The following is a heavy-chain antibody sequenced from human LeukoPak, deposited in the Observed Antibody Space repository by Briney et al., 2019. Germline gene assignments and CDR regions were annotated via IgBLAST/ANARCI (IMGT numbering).Heavy chain of an antibody. D-gene: IGHD5-18*01. Sequence: PGRSLRLSCAASGFTFSSYGMHWVRQAPGKGLEWVAVISYDGSNKYYADSVKGRFTISRDNSKNTLYLQMNSLRAEDTAVHYCAKHRGYSYGSLGMDVWGQGTTVTVSS. CDR1: GFTFSSYG. J-gene: IGHJ6*02. CDR2: ISYDGSNK. CDR3: AKHRGYSYGSLGMDV. V-gene: IGHV3-30*18.